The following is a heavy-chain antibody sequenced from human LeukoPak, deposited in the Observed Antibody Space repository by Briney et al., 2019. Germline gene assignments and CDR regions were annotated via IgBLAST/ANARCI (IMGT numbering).Heavy chain of an antibody. CDR3: ARDYYFGMEV. J-gene: IGHJ6*02. CDR2: INSDGSSS. CDR1: EFTFSSYW. Sequence: GGSLRLSCAASEFTFSSYWMHWVRQAPGKGLVWVSRINSDGSSSFYADSVKGRFTISRDNARNTLYLQMNSLRAEDTAVYYCARDYYFGMEVWGQGTTVTVSS. V-gene: IGHV3-74*01.